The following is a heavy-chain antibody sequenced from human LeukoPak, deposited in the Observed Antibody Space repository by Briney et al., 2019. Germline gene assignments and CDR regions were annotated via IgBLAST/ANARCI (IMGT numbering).Heavy chain of an antibody. Sequence: PSQTLSLTCTVSGGSISSGGYYWSWIRQHPGKGLEWIGYIYYSGSTNYNPSLKSRVTISVDTSKNQFSLKLSSVTAADTAVYYCARHRGYSYGRVDGMDVWGQGTTVTVSS. CDR1: GGSISSGGYY. D-gene: IGHD5-18*01. V-gene: IGHV4-31*03. CDR2: IYYSGST. J-gene: IGHJ6*02. CDR3: ARHRGYSYGRVDGMDV.